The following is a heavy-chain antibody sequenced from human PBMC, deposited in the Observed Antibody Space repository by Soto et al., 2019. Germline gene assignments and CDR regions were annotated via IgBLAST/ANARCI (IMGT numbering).Heavy chain of an antibody. CDR3: AAGWNPRPLDY. CDR2: MYYSGGT. D-gene: IGHD1-1*01. Sequence: QVQLQESGPGLVKPSETLSLTCTVSGGSVSSGSYYWSWIRQPPGKGLEWIGYMYYSGGTNQNPSLKSRVTISVDTSKNQFSVKLISMSAADTAVYYCAAGWNPRPLDYWGQGTLVTVYS. CDR1: GGSVSSGSYY. V-gene: IGHV4-61*01. J-gene: IGHJ4*02.